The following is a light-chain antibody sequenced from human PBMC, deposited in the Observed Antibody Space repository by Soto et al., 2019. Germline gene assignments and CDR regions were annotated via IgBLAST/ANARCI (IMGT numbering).Light chain of an antibody. CDR2: GAS. Sequence: EIVLTQSPDTLSLSPGERATLSCGASQSVNSRYLAWYQQKPGQAPRLLIYGASSRATGIPDRFSGSGSGTDFTLTISRLEPEDFAVYYCQQYGSSPPWTFGQGTKVDI. J-gene: IGKJ1*01. CDR1: QSVNSRY. CDR3: QQYGSSPPWT. V-gene: IGKV3-20*01.